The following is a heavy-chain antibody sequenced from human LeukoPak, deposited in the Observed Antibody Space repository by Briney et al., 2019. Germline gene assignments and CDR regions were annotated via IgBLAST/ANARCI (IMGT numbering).Heavy chain of an antibody. CDR2: INHSGST. V-gene: IGHV4-34*01. CDR1: GGSFSGYY. CDR3: ARGTTIAAAGTPPFN. J-gene: IGHJ4*02. D-gene: IGHD6-13*01. Sequence: SETLSLTCAVYGGSFSGYYWSWIRQPPGKGLEWIGEINHSGSTNYNPSLKSRVTISVDTSKNQFSLKLSSVTAADTAVYYCARGTTIAAAGTPPFNWGQGTLVTVSS.